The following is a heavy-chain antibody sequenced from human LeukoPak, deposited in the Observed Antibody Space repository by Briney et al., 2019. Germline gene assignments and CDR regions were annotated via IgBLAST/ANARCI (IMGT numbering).Heavy chain of an antibody. Sequence: GGSLRLSCAASGFTFSSYWMHWVRQAPGKGLVWVSRINSDGSSTNYADSVKDRFTISRDNAKNTLYLQMNSLRAEDTAVYYCAKAYSSSWYGSHYYYGMDVWGQGTTVTVSS. J-gene: IGHJ6*02. CDR2: INSDGSST. V-gene: IGHV3-74*01. CDR3: AKAYSSSWYGSHYYYGMDV. CDR1: GFTFSSYW. D-gene: IGHD6-13*01.